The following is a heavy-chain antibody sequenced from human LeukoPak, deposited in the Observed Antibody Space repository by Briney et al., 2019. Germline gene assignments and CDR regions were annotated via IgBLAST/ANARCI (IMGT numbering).Heavy chain of an antibody. Sequence: PSETLSLTCTVSGGSISSSSYYWGWIRQPPGKGLEWIGSIYHSGSTYYNPSLKSRVTISVDRSKNQFSLKLSSVTAADTAVYYCARVPGGSSPMIGAFDIWGQGTMVTVSS. J-gene: IGHJ3*02. D-gene: IGHD1-26*01. CDR1: GGSISSSSYY. V-gene: IGHV4-39*07. CDR3: ARVPGGSSPMIGAFDI. CDR2: IYHSGST.